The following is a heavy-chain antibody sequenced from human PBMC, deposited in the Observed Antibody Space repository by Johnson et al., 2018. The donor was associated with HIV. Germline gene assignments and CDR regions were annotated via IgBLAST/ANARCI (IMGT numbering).Heavy chain of an antibody. Sequence: VQLVESGGGLVQPGGSLRLSCETSGFTFNSYAMSWVRQAPGKGLEWVAAISGSGDSTYYADSVKGRFTISRDNSKGTLYLQMDGLRPEDTALYYCARGALGAFDIWGHGTMVTVSS. J-gene: IGHJ3*02. D-gene: IGHD3-3*02. CDR2: ISGSGDST. V-gene: IGHV3-23*04. CDR1: GFTFNSYA. CDR3: ARGALGAFDI.